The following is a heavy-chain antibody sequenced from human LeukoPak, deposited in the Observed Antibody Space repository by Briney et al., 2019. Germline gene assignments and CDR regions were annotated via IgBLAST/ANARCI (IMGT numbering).Heavy chain of an antibody. CDR3: ARCSRERHYFYHYYHMDI. CDR2: INHSGSI. J-gene: IGHJ6*03. Sequence: SETLSLTCAVFGGSFTENNWSWIRQPPGKGLEWIAEINHSGSISYNPSLKSRVSMSVDTSKNQFSLKLTSLTAADTALYYCARCSRERHYFYHYYHMDIWSTGTLVTVSS. D-gene: IGHD1-26*01. V-gene: IGHV4-34*01. CDR1: GGSFTENN.